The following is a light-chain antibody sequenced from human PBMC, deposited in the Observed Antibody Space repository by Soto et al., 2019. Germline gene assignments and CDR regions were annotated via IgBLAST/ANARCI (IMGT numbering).Light chain of an antibody. Sequence: QSALTQPASVSGSPGQSITISCTGTSSDVGGYNYVSWYQHHPGKAPKLMIYDVTSRPSGVSNRFSGSKSGNTASLTISGLQAEDDADYFCSSYTSSSTLMVFGGRTKLTVL. V-gene: IGLV2-14*01. CDR2: DVT. J-gene: IGLJ3*02. CDR3: SSYTSSSTLMV. CDR1: SSDVGGYNY.